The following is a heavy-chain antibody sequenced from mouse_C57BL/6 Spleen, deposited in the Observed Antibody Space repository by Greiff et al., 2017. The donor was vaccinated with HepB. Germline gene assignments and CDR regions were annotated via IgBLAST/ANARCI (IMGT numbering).Heavy chain of an antibody. V-gene: IGHV1-26*01. D-gene: IGHD1-1*01. CDR2: INPNNGGT. CDR1: GYTFTDYY. CDR3: ARSSSYYGSSYGIAY. Sequence: EVQLQQSGPELVKPGASVKISCKASGYTFTDYYMNWVKQSHGKSLEWIGDINPNNGGTSYNQKFKGKATLTVDKSSSTAYMELRSLTSEDSAVYYCARSSSYYGSSYGIAYWGQGTLVTVSA. J-gene: IGHJ3*01.